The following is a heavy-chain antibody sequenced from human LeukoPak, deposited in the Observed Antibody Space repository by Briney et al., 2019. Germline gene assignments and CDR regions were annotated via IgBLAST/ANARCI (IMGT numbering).Heavy chain of an antibody. D-gene: IGHD3-10*01. CDR1: GFTFSSYS. CDR3: AKAYGGLLWFGEYLDAFDI. V-gene: IGHV3-21*04. CDR2: ISSSSSYI. Sequence: GGSLRLSCAASGFTFSSYSMNWVRQAPGKGLEWVSSISSSSSYIYYADSVKGRFTISRDNSKNTLYLQMNSLRAEDTAVYYCAKAYGGLLWFGEYLDAFDIWGQGTMVTVSS. J-gene: IGHJ3*02.